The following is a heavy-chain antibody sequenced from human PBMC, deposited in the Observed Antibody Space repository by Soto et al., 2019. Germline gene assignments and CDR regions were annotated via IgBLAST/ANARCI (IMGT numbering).Heavy chain of an antibody. J-gene: IGHJ4*02. Sequence: CSVQVSFKASGGTFSRYASSWVRQAPGQGLEWMGGVIPIFGTANYAQKFEGRVTITAEESTSTAYMELSSLRSEATAMYYCARDRLSFGGIASDPFDDWGQGTLVTVSS. CDR3: ARDRLSFGGIASDPFDD. CDR1: GGTFSRYA. D-gene: IGHD6-13*01. V-gene: IGHV1-69*01. CDR2: VIPIFGTA.